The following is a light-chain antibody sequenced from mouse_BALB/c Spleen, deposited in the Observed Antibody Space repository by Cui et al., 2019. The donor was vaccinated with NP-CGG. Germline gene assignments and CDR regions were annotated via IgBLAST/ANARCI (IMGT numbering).Light chain of an antibody. J-gene: IGLJ1*01. CDR1: TWAFTTSNY. CDR2: GTK. Sequence: QAVVTQESVLTTSLGETVTLTCRSSTWAFTTSNYANGVQEKPDHLFTGLIGGTKNRAPGVPARFSGSLIGDKTALTITGAETEDEAIYYCALWYRNHWVFDGGTKLTVL. CDR3: ALWYRNHWV. V-gene: IGLV1*01.